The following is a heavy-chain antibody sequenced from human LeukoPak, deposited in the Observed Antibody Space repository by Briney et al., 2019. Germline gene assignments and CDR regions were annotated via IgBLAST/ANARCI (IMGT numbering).Heavy chain of an antibody. CDR3: ARFCGKYCSSTSSRYGMDV. CDR2: INHSGST. Sequence: SETLSLTCAVYGGSFSGYYWSWIRQPPGKGLGWIGEINHSGSTNYNPSLKSRVTVSVDTSKNQFSLKLSSVTAADTAVYYCARFCGKYCSSTSSRYGMDVWGQGTTVTVSS. V-gene: IGHV4-34*01. CDR1: GGSFSGYY. D-gene: IGHD2-2*01. J-gene: IGHJ6*02.